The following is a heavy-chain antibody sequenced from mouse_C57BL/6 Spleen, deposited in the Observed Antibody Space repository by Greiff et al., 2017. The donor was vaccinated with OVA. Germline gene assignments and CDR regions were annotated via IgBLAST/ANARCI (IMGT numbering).Heavy chain of an antibody. CDR2: IYPRSGNT. CDR3: ARSMINYAMDY. Sequence: VKLQQSGAELARPGASVKLSCKASGYTFTSYGISWVKQRTGQGLEWIGEIYPRSGNTYYNEKFKGKATLTADKSSSTAYMELRSLTSEDSAVYFCARSMINYAMDYWGQGTSVTVSS. J-gene: IGHJ4*01. CDR1: GYTFTSYG. D-gene: IGHD2-3*01. V-gene: IGHV1-81*01.